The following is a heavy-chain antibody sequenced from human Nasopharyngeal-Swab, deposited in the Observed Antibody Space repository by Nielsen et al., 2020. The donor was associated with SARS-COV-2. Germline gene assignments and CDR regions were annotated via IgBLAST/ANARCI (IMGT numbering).Heavy chain of an antibody. CDR1: GGSISSYY. CDR3: ARGATLLYNDFDY. V-gene: IGHV4-34*01. D-gene: IGHD1-1*01. CDR2: INHSGST. Sequence: SETLSLTCTVSGGSISSYYWSWIRQSPGKGLEWIGEINHSGSTNYNPSLKSRVTISVDTSKNQFSLKLSSVTAADTAVYYCARGATLLYNDFDYWGQGTLVTVSS. J-gene: IGHJ4*02.